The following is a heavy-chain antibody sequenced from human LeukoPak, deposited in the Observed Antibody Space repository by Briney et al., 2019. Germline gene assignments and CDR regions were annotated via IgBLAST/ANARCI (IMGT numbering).Heavy chain of an antibody. V-gene: IGHV4-39*07. Sequence: KPSETLSLTCAVSGVSISSGSYYWGWIRQPPGKGLEWIGEINHSGSTNYNPSLKSRVTISVDTSKNQFSLKLSSVTAADTAVYYCARGRWNGIAVAGYYFDYWGQGTLVTVSS. D-gene: IGHD6-19*01. CDR1: GVSISSGSYY. CDR2: INHSGST. J-gene: IGHJ4*02. CDR3: ARGRWNGIAVAGYYFDY.